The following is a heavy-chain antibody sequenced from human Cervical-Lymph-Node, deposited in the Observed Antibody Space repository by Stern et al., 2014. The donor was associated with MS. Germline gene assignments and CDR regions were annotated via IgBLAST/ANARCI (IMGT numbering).Heavy chain of an antibody. CDR2: IFYIGIT. V-gene: IGHV4-30-4*01. Sequence: QVQLQESGPGLVKPSQTLSLTCTVSGGSISSGDYYWSWIRQPPGKGLEWIGYIFYIGITYYIPSLKSRVTISVDTSKNQFSLKLSSVTAADTAVYYCASANCSSTSCPNWFDPWGQGTLVTVSS. D-gene: IGHD2-2*01. J-gene: IGHJ5*02. CDR3: ASANCSSTSCPNWFDP. CDR1: GGSISSGDYY.